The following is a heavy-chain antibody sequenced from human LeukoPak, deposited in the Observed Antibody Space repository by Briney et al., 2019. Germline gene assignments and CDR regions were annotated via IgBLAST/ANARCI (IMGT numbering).Heavy chain of an antibody. CDR3: ARDKADFSSSWYKADYYYMDV. V-gene: IGHV1-8*01. D-gene: IGHD6-13*01. CDR2: MNPNSGNT. J-gene: IGHJ6*03. Sequence: GASVKVSCKASGYTFTSYDINWVRQATGQGLEWMGWMNPNSGNTGYAQKFQGRVTMTRNTSISTAYMELSSLRSEDTAVYYCARDKADFSSSWYKADYYYMDVWGKGTTVTVSS. CDR1: GYTFTSYD.